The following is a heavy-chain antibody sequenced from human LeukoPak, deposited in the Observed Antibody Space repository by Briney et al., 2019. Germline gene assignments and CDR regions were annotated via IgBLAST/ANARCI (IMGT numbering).Heavy chain of an antibody. CDR3: ARVTDYVLGYYFDY. D-gene: IGHD4-17*01. Sequence: SETLSLTCTVSSGSVSTSSYYWGWIRQPPGKGLEWIGSVYYSGSTNYNPSLKSRVTISVDTSKNQFSLKLSSVTAADTAVYYCARVTDYVLGYYFDYWGQGTLVTVSS. CDR1: SGSVSTSSYY. CDR2: VYYSGST. V-gene: IGHV4-39*07. J-gene: IGHJ4*02.